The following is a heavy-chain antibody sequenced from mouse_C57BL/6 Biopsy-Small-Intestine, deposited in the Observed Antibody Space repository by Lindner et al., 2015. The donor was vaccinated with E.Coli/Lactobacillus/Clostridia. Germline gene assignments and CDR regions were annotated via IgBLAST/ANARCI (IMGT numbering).Heavy chain of an antibody. D-gene: IGHD2-1*01. CDR3: ARRSCSGTSCYYDY. CDR1: GYTFTSYY. J-gene: IGHJ4*01. V-gene: IGHV1-64*01. CDR2: IIPSGGTT. Sequence: SVKVSCKASGYTFTSYYMHWVRQAPGQGLEWMGIIIPSGGTTTYAQNFQGRVSMTRDTSTSTVYMELSSLRFEDTAMYYCARRSCSGTSCYYDYWGQGTLVTVSA.